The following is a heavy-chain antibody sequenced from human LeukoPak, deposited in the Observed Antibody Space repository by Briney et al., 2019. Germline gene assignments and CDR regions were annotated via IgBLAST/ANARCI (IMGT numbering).Heavy chain of an antibody. CDR3: ARGRYYDFWSGSPRPDWFDP. CDR2: ISWDGGST. V-gene: IGHV3-43D*03. Sequence: GGSLRLSCAASGFTFSRYSMNWVRQAPGKGLEWVSLISWDGGSTYYADSVKGRFTISRDNSKNSLYLQMNSLRAEDTAVYYCARGRYYDFWSGSPRPDWFDPWGQGTLVTVSS. CDR1: GFTFSRYS. J-gene: IGHJ5*02. D-gene: IGHD3-3*01.